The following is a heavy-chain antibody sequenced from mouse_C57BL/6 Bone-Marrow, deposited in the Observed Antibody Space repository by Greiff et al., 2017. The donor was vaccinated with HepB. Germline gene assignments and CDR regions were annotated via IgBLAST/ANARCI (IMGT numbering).Heavy chain of an antibody. CDR2: IDPSDSYT. V-gene: IGHV1-50*01. J-gene: IGHJ1*03. D-gene: IGHD1-1*01. Sequence: VQLQQPGAELVKPGASVKLSCKASGYTFTSYWMQWVKQRPGQGLEWIGEIDPSDSYTNYNQKFKGKATLTVDTSSSTAYMQLSSLTSEDSAVYYCSYYYGSSYCGFDVWGTGTTVTVSS. CDR1: GYTFTSYW. CDR3: SYYYGSSYCGFDV.